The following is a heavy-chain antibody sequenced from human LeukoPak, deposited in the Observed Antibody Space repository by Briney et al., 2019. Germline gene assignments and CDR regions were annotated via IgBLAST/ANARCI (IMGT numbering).Heavy chain of an antibody. V-gene: IGHV3-66*01. CDR2: IYSGGST. D-gene: IGHD6-19*01. Sequence: GGSLRLSCAASGFTVSSNYMSWVRQAPGKGLEWVSVIYSGGSTYYADSVKGRFTISRDNSKNTLYLQMNSLRAEDTAVYYCASSIAVAGTFDPWGQGTLVTVSS. CDR1: GFTVSSNY. J-gene: IGHJ5*02. CDR3: ASSIAVAGTFDP.